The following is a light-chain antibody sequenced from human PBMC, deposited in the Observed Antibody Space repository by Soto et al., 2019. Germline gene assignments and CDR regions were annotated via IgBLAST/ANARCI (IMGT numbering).Light chain of an antibody. J-gene: IGLJ2*01. CDR1: SGYSNYK. CDR3: WSAHGSGSNFVVV. V-gene: IGLV9-49*01. CDR2: VGTGGMVG. Sequence: QPVLTQPPSASASLGAAVTLTCTLSSGYSNYKVDWYQQRPGKGPRFVMRVGTGGMVGSKGDGIPDRLSVFGSGLNRYLTLNNIQEEVKCDYHCWSAHGSGSNFVVVFGGGSELTVL.